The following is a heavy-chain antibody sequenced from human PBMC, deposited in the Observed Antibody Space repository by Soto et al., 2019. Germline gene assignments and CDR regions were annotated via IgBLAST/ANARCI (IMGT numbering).Heavy chain of an antibody. CDR2: IYPGDSDT. Sequence: RGESLEISCKASGYSFSDYWIGCVRQMPGRGLEWMGIIYPGDSDTRYSASFQGQVTISADKSISTTFLQWSSLKASDTAMYYCARRGQYCGTSNCRLDPWGKGTLVTVSS. CDR1: GYSFSDYW. J-gene: IGHJ5*02. V-gene: IGHV5-51*01. D-gene: IGHD2-21*01. CDR3: ARRGQYCGTSNCRLDP.